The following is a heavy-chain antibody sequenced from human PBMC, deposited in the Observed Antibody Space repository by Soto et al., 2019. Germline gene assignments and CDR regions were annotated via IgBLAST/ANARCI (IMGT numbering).Heavy chain of an antibody. J-gene: IGHJ4*02. CDR2: INHSGST. V-gene: IGHV4-34*01. D-gene: IGHD2-15*01. CDR1: GGSFSGYY. Sequence: QVQLQQWGAGLLKPSETLSLTCAVYGGSFSGYYWSWIRQPPGKGLEWIGEINHSGSTNYNPSLKSRVTISVDTSKNQFSLKLSSVTAADTAVYYCATLVRRGCSGGSCYSGDYWGQGTLVTVSS. CDR3: ATLVRRGCSGGSCYSGDY.